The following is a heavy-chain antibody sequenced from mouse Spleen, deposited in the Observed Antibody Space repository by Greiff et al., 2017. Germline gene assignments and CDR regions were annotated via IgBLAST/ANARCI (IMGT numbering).Heavy chain of an antibody. J-gene: IGHJ2*01. Sequence: EVQVVESGGGLVKLGGSLKLSCAASGFTFSSYYMSWVRQTPEKRLEWVATISSGGGSTYYPDSVKGRFTISRDNAKNTLYLQMSSLNSEDTAVYYCARYYYGSSYLDYWGQGTTLTVSS. CDR2: ISSGGGST. V-gene: IGHV5-12-1*01. CDR3: ARYYYGSSYLDY. D-gene: IGHD1-1*01. CDR1: GFTFSSYY.